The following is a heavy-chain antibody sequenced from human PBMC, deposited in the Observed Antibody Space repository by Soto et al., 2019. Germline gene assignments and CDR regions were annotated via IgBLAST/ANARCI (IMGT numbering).Heavy chain of an antibody. CDR1: GFTFSSYW. D-gene: IGHD6-19*01. Sequence: EVQLVESGGGLVQPGGSLRLSCAASGFTFSSYWMHWVRQAPGKGLVWVSRINSDGSSISYADSVKGRFTISRDNAKNTLYLQVNSLRVEDTAVDYGAGETGYSSGWRQDYWGQGTLFAVSA. V-gene: IGHV3-74*01. CDR2: INSDGSSI. CDR3: AGETGYSSGWRQDY. J-gene: IGHJ4*02.